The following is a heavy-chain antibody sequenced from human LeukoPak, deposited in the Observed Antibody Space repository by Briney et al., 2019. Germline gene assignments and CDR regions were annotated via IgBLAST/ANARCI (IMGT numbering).Heavy chain of an antibody. D-gene: IGHD3-10*01. CDR1: GFTFNNYA. V-gene: IGHV3-23*01. J-gene: IGHJ4*02. CDR2: ISGGGETT. Sequence: GGSLRLSCAASGFTFNNYAMNWVRQAPGKGLEWVSSISGGGETTYYADSAKGRFTISRDNSKNTLYLQMNSLRAEDTAVYYCAKNVRDGGTGSDYWGQGTLVTVSS. CDR3: AKNVRDGGTGSDY.